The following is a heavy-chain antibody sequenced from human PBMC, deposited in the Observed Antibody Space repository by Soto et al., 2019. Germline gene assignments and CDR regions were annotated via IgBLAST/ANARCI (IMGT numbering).Heavy chain of an antibody. V-gene: IGHV3-30*18. D-gene: IGHD6-13*01. J-gene: IGHJ4*02. CDR3: AKDADIAAAGYYFDY. CDR1: GFTFSSYG. Sequence: HPGGSLRLSCAASGFTFSSYGMHWVRQAPGKGLEWVAVISYDGGDKYYSDSVKGRFTISRDNSKNTLYLPMNSLRAEDTAVYYCAKDADIAAAGYYFDYWGQGTLVTVSS. CDR2: ISYDGGDK.